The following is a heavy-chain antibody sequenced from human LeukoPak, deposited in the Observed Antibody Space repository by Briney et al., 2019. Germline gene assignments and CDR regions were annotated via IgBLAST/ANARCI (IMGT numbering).Heavy chain of an antibody. CDR2: IYYSGST. CDR3: ARGKTVADTGGAAD. D-gene: IGHD5-18*01. CDR1: VGSNSSTMSG. V-gene: IGHV4-39*01. J-gene: IGHJ4*02. Sequence: PETLSHTRTDSVGSNSSTMSGRGWIRQPPGKGLEWIGSIYYSGSTYYNPSLKSRVTISVDTSTNQFSLKLSSVTAAHPAMYYCARGKTVADTGGAADCGQGTLVTVSS.